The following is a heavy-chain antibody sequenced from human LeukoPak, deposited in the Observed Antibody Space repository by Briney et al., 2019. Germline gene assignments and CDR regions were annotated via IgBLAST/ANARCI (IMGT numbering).Heavy chain of an antibody. Sequence: SVKVSCKASGGTFSSYAISWVRQAPGQGLEWMGGIIPIFGTAKYAQKFQGRVTITTDESTSTAYMELSSLRSEDTAVYYCARAPTSSTSSSSPFDIWGQGTMVTVSS. CDR2: IIPIFGTA. CDR3: ARAPTSSTSSSSPFDI. V-gene: IGHV1-69*05. D-gene: IGHD2-2*01. CDR1: GGTFSSYA. J-gene: IGHJ3*02.